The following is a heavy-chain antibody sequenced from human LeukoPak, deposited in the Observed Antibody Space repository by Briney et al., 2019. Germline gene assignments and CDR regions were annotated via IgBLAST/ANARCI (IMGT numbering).Heavy chain of an antibody. CDR3: AKVVGYASNYFDY. Sequence: GGSLRLSCAASGFTVSSNEMSWVRQAPGKGLEWVSSISGGSTYYADSRKGGFTISRDNSKNTLYLQMNSLRAEDTAVYYCAKVVGYASNYFDYWGQGTLVTVSS. CDR1: GFTVSSNE. V-gene: IGHV3-38-3*01. J-gene: IGHJ4*02. D-gene: IGHD2-15*01. CDR2: ISGGST.